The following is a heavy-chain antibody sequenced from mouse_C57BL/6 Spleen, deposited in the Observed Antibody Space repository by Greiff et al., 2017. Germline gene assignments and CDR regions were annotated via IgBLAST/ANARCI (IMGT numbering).Heavy chain of an antibody. CDR3: ARHYGSSYGAWFAY. Sequence: VQLQQSGAELVKPGASVKISCKASGYAFSSYSMYWVKQRPGKGLEWIAQIYPGDGYTYYHGKFKGKATLTADKSSSTAYMQLSSLTSEDDAVYFCARHYGSSYGAWFAYWGQGTLVTVSA. D-gene: IGHD1-1*01. CDR1: GYAFSSYS. CDR2: IYPGDGYT. V-gene: IGHV1-80*01. J-gene: IGHJ3*01.